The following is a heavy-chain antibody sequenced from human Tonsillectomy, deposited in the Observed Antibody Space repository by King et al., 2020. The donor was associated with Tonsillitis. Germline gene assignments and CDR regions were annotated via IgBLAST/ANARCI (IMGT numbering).Heavy chain of an antibody. V-gene: IGHV3-30*04. CDR3: AKVGYGFSAFDAFDL. D-gene: IGHD5-18*01. CDR2: IYHDGRET. Sequence: QGQLVQSGGGVVQPGRSLRVSCVASGFAFSEFTMNWVRQAPGKGLEWLAAIYHDGRETFHADSVEGRFTISRDNPKNTLFLQMDSLTIEDTAIYYCAKVGYGFSAFDAFDLWGQGTLVTVSP. J-gene: IGHJ3*01. CDR1: GFAFSEFT.